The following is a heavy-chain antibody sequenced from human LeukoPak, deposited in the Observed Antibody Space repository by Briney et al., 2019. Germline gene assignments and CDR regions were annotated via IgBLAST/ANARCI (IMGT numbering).Heavy chain of an antibody. V-gene: IGHV4-59*01. D-gene: IGHD3-9*01. CDR2: KDYSGST. CDR3: ARGEDFERYYLAY. Sequence: PSETLSLTCTVSGGSISRYYWSWIRQPPGKGLEWIGYKDYSGSTNYNRSLKSRVTISVDTSKNQSSLKLTSVTAADTAVYFCARGEDFERYYLAYWGQGTLVTVSS. J-gene: IGHJ4*02. CDR1: GGSISRYY.